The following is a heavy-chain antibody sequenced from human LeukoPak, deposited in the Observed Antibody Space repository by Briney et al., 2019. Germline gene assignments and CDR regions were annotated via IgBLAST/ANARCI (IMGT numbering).Heavy chain of an antibody. CDR2: ISAYNGNT. CDR3: ARDHPTREAPHY. V-gene: IGHV1-18*01. J-gene: IGHJ4*02. CDR1: GYTFTSYG. Sequence: ASVKVFCKASGYTFTSYGISWVRQAPGQGLEWMGWISAYNGNTNYAQKLQGRVTMTTDTSTSTAYMELRSLRSDDTAVYYCARDHPTREAPHYWGQGTLVTVSS.